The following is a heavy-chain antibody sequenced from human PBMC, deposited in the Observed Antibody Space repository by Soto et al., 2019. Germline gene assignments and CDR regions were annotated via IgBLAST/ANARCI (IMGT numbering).Heavy chain of an antibody. Sequence: EVQLLDSGGGLVQPGGSLRLSCAASGFTFSCCAMSWVRQAPGKGLEWVSTIHGDGDYMQYTDSVKGRFTISRDNSRNTLYLQMDSLRGDDTAVYYCVKNRGGGSYINWSFASWGRGTLVTVSS. CDR2: IHGDGDYM. J-gene: IGHJ2*01. CDR3: VKNRGGGSYINWSFAS. V-gene: IGHV3-23*01. D-gene: IGHD1-26*01. CDR1: GFTFSCCA.